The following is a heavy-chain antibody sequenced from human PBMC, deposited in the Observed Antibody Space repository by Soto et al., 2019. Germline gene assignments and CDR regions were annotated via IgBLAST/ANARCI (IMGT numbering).Heavy chain of an antibody. CDR2: ISYDGSNK. V-gene: IGHV3-30*18. CDR3: AKDQGHYDFWSGLYYYYGMDV. CDR1: GFTFSSYG. Sequence: GGSLRLSCAASGFTFSSYGMHWVRQAPGKGLEWVAVISYDGSNKYYADSVKGRFTISRDNSKNTLYLQMNSLRAEDTAVYYCAKDQGHYDFWSGLYYYYGMDVWGQGTTVTVS. D-gene: IGHD3-3*01. J-gene: IGHJ6*02.